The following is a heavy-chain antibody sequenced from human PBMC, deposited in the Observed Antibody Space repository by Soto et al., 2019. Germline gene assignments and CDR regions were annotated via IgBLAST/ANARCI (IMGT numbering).Heavy chain of an antibody. J-gene: IGHJ2*01. Sequence: EVQLLESEGGLVRPGGSLRLSCAASGFTFSSYAMSWVRQAPGKGLEWVSGISGSGGSTYYADSVKGRFTISRDNSKNTLYLQMNSLRGEDTAVYYCAKAGGVPTCWYFDLWGRGALVAVSS. CDR3: AKAGGVPTCWYFDL. CDR2: ISGSGGST. D-gene: IGHD5-12*01. V-gene: IGHV3-23*01. CDR1: GFTFSSYA.